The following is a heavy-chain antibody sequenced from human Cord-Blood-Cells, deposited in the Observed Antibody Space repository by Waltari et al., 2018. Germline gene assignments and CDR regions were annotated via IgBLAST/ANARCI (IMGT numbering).Heavy chain of an antibody. D-gene: IGHD2-2*02. CDR2: INHSGST. Sequence: QVQLQQWGAGLLKPSETLSLTCAVYGGSFSGYYWSWIRQPPGKGLEWIGEINHSGSTNYNPSLKSRVTRSVDTSKNQFSLKLSSVTAADTAVYYCARGYCSSTSCYTPFDYYYGMDVWGQGTTVTVSS. J-gene: IGHJ6*02. V-gene: IGHV4-34*01. CDR1: GGSFSGYY. CDR3: ARGYCSSTSCYTPFDYYYGMDV.